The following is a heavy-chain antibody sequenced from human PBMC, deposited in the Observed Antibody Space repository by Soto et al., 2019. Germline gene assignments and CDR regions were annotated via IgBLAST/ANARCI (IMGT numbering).Heavy chain of an antibody. D-gene: IGHD6-19*01. J-gene: IGHJ3*02. CDR3: AKKVGYSSIIAVAGTAGAFDI. CDR1: GFTFSDYY. CDR2: ISGSGGST. V-gene: IGHV3-23*01. Sequence: GGSLRLSCAASGFTFSDYYMSWIRQAPGKGLEWVSAISGSGGSTYYADSVKGRFTISRDNSKNTLYLQMNSLRAEDTAVYYCAKKVGYSSIIAVAGTAGAFDIWGQGTMVTVSS.